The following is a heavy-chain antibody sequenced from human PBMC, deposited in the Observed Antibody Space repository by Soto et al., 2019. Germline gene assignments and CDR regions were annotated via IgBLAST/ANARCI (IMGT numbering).Heavy chain of an antibody. D-gene: IGHD1-20*01. Sequence: QVQLRESGPGLVKPSETLSLTCTVSGGSISSYYWSWIRQPPGKGLEWIGYIYYTEGANYNPSLKSRLIISVDTSKNQFSLILSSVTAADTAVYYCARHIRANWYFDLWGRGTLVTVSS. CDR3: ARHIRANWYFDL. J-gene: IGHJ2*01. CDR2: IYYTEGA. V-gene: IGHV4-59*08. CDR1: GGSISSYY.